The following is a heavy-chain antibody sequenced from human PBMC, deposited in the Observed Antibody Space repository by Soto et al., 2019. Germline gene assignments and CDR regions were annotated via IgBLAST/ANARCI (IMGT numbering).Heavy chain of an antibody. D-gene: IGHD5-18*01. V-gene: IGHV3-30-3*01. CDR2: ISYDGSNK. Sequence: VGSLRLSCAASGFTFSSYAMHWVRQAPGKGLEWVAVISYDGSNKYYADSVKGRFTISRDNSKNTLYLQMNSLRAEDTAVYYCAREGRGYSYGYVRYYYYYGMDVWGQGTTVTVSS. J-gene: IGHJ6*02. CDR1: GFTFSSYA. CDR3: AREGRGYSYGYVRYYYYYGMDV.